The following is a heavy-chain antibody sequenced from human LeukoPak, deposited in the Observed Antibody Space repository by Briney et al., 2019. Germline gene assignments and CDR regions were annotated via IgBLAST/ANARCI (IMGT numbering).Heavy chain of an antibody. J-gene: IGHJ4*02. D-gene: IGHD3-10*01. CDR1: GFTFSSYW. CDR3: ARDVSPLYHSSLWSTRDRLSHYFDY. Sequence: GGSLRLSCAASGFTFSSYWMSWVRQAPGKGLEWVANIKQDGSEKYYVDSVKGRFTISRDNAKNSLYLQMNSLRAEDTAVYYCARDVSPLYHSSLWSTRDRLSHYFDYWGQGTLVTVSS. CDR2: IKQDGSEK. V-gene: IGHV3-7*01.